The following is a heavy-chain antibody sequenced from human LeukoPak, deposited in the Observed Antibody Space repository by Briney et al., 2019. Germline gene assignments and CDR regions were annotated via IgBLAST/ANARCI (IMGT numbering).Heavy chain of an antibody. CDR3: ARHPEDYRSGWYYFDY. Sequence: SETLSLTCTVSGGSFSSGTYFWGWIRQPPGKGLEWIGSIYYSGSTYYNPSLKSRVTISVDTSKNQFSLKLNSVTAADTAVYYCARHPEDYRSGWYYFDYWGQGTLVTVSS. V-gene: IGHV4-39*01. D-gene: IGHD6-19*01. CDR2: IYYSGST. J-gene: IGHJ4*02. CDR1: GGSFSSGTYF.